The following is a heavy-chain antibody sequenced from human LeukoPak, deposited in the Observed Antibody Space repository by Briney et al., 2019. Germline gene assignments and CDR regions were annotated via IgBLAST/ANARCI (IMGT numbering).Heavy chain of an antibody. V-gene: IGHV4-34*01. CDR2: INHSGST. Sequence: TSETLSLTCAVYGGSFSGYYWSWIRQPPGKGLEWIGEINHSGSTNYNPSLKSRVTISVDTSKNQFSLKLSSVTAADTAVYYCASLGGGQQQLVLNNWGQGTLVTVSS. J-gene: IGHJ4*02. CDR3: ASLGGGQQQLVLNN. D-gene: IGHD6-13*01. CDR1: GGSFSGYY.